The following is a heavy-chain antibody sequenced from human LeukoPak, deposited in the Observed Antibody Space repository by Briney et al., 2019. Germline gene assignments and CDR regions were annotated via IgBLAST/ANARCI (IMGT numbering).Heavy chain of an antibody. D-gene: IGHD6-19*01. V-gene: IGHV4-59*12. Sequence: SETLSLTCTVSGGSISSYYWSWIRQPPGKGLEWIGYIYYSGSTNYNPSLKSRVTISVDTSKNQFSLKLSSVTAADTAVYYCARGRLPYFSSGWYAYWGQGTLVTVSS. CDR2: IYYSGST. J-gene: IGHJ4*02. CDR1: GGSISSYY. CDR3: ARGRLPYFSSGWYAY.